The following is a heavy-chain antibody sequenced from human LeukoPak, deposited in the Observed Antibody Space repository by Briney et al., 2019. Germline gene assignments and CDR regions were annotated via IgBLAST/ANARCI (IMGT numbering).Heavy chain of an antibody. CDR3: ARGSSSWSPDFDY. J-gene: IGHJ4*02. D-gene: IGHD6-13*01. CDR2: IYNTGST. V-gene: IGHV4-59*01. Sequence: WETLSLTCTVSGGSISSYYWSWIRQPPGKKLEWIGYIYNTGSTSYNPSLKSRVTISVDTSKNQFSLKVTSVTAADTAVYYCARGSSSWSPDFDYWGQGTLVTVSS. CDR1: GGSISSYY.